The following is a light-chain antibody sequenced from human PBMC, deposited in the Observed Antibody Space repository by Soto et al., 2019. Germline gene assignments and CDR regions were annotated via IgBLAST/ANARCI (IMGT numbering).Light chain of an antibody. CDR2: GAS. J-gene: IGKJ1*01. V-gene: IGKV3-20*01. Sequence: EIVLTQSPGTLSLSPGERATLSCRASQSVRSSYLAWYQQKPGQTPRLLIYGASSRATGIPDRFSGSGSGTDFTLTISRLEPEDFAVYYCQQYGGSPTFGQGTKVDLK. CDR3: QQYGGSPT. CDR1: QSVRSSY.